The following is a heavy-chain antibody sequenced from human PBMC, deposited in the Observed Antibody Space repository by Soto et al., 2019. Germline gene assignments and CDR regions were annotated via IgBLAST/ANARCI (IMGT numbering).Heavy chain of an antibody. CDR3: ARVPDSSLGTMDV. D-gene: IGHD6-19*01. Sequence: GESLKISCKGSGYSFTTYWIGWVRQLPGQGLEWMGVMFPGDSDTGYSPSFQGQVTMSADPSTNTAYLEWSSLKAADSAMYYCARVPDSSLGTMDVWGQGTTVTVSS. V-gene: IGHV5-51*01. CDR1: GYSFTTYW. J-gene: IGHJ6*02. CDR2: MFPGDSDT.